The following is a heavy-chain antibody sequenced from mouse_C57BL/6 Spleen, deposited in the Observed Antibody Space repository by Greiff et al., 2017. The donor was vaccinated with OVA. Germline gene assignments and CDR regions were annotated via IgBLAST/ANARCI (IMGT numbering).Heavy chain of an antibody. V-gene: IGHV2-5*01. CDR1: GFSLTSYG. Sequence: VQLQQSGPGLVQPSQSLSITCTVSGFSLTSYGVHWVRQSPGTGLEWLGVIWRGGSTDYNAAFMSRLSITKDNSKSQVFFKMNSLQADDTAIYYCAKNPPYGSPHYYAMDYWGQGTSVTVSS. CDR2: IWRGGST. D-gene: IGHD1-1*01. CDR3: AKNPPYGSPHYYAMDY. J-gene: IGHJ4*01.